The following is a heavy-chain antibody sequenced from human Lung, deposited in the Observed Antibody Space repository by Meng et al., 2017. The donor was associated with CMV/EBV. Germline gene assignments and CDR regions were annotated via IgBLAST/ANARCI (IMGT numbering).Heavy chain of an antibody. Sequence: LXXAASGFTFSSYEMNWVRQAPGKGLEWVAYISTSGTTIYYADSVRGRFTISRDNAKNSLFLQMNSLRAEDTAVYYCARSSGWLTPGGYGMDVWGQGTTVTVSS. CDR2: ISTSGTTI. J-gene: IGHJ6*02. V-gene: IGHV3-48*03. CDR3: ARSSGWLTPGGYGMDV. D-gene: IGHD2-15*01. CDR1: GFTFSSYE.